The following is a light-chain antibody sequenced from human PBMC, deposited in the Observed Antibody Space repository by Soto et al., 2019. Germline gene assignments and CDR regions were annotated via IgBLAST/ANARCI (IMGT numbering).Light chain of an antibody. CDR1: QSVSSN. J-gene: IGKJ1*01. V-gene: IGKV3-15*01. CDR3: QQYTNWPPWT. Sequence: EIVMTQSPATLSVSPGERATLSCRASQSVSSNLAWYQQKPGQAPRLLIYGASTRATGIPARFSGSGSGTEFTLTISRLQYEDFAVFYCQQYTNWPPWTFGQGTNVEIK. CDR2: GAS.